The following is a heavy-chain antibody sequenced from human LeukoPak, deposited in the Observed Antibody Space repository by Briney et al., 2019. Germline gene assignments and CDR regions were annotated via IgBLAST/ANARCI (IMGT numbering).Heavy chain of an antibody. Sequence: SETLSLTCAVYGGSFSGYYWSWIRQPPGKGLEWIGEINHSGSINYNPSLKSRVTISVDTSKNQFSLKLSSVTAADTAVYYCASRRLRFLEWLPSDAFDIWGQGTMVTVSS. D-gene: IGHD3-3*01. CDR2: INHSGSI. CDR1: GGSFSGYY. V-gene: IGHV4-34*01. CDR3: ASRRLRFLEWLPSDAFDI. J-gene: IGHJ3*02.